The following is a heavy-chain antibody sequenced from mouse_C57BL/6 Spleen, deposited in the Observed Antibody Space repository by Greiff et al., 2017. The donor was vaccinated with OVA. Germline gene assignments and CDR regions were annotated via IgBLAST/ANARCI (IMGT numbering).Heavy chain of an antibody. CDR2: IDPETGGT. J-gene: IGHJ2*01. V-gene: IGHV1-15*01. Sequence: QVQLQQSGAELVRPGASVTLSCKASGYTFTDYEMHWVKQTPVHGLEWIGAIDPETGGTAYNQKFKGKAILTADKSSSTAYMELRSLTSEDSAVYYCTRYYYYGSYFDYWGQGTTLTVSS. D-gene: IGHD1-1*01. CDR1: GYTFTDYE. CDR3: TRYYYYGSYFDY.